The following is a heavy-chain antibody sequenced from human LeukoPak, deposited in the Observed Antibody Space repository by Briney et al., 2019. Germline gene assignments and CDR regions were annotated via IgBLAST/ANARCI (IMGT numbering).Heavy chain of an antibody. V-gene: IGHV3-30*02. CDR1: GFTFSSYG. J-gene: IGHJ4*02. CDR3: AKDRSGSSQVGATTSHFDY. Sequence: QPGGSLRLSCAASGFTFSSYGMHWVRQAPGKGLEWVSFIRYDGSNKYYADSVKGRFTISRDNSKNTLYLQMNSLRAEDTAVYYCAKDRSGSSQVGATTSHFDYWGQGTLVTVSS. D-gene: IGHD1-26*01. CDR2: IRYDGSNK.